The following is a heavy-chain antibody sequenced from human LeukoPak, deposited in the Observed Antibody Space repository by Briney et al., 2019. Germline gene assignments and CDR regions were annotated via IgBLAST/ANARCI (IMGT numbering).Heavy chain of an antibody. CDR1: GGTFSSYA. D-gene: IGHD2-15*01. V-gene: IGHV1-69*06. J-gene: IGHJ4*02. CDR3: ARCNCSGGSCYWRGPHFDY. CDR2: IIPIFGTA. Sequence: GSSVKVSCKASGGTFSSYAISWVRQAPGQGLEWMGGIIPIFGTANYAQKFQGRVTITADKSTSTAYMELSSLRSEDTAVYYCARCNCSGGSCYWRGPHFDYWGQGTLVTVSS.